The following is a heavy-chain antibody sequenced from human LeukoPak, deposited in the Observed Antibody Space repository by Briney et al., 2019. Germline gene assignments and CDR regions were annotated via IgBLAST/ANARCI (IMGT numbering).Heavy chain of an antibody. Sequence: GGSLRLSCAASGFTVSSYSMNWVRQAPGEGLEWVSSISSSSSYIYYADSVKGRFTISRDNAKNSLYLQMNSLRAEDTAVYYCARDNVVRGVLIDYWGQGTLVTVSS. CDR1: GFTVSSYS. D-gene: IGHD3-10*01. CDR2: ISSSSSYI. CDR3: ARDNVVRGVLIDY. J-gene: IGHJ4*02. V-gene: IGHV3-21*01.